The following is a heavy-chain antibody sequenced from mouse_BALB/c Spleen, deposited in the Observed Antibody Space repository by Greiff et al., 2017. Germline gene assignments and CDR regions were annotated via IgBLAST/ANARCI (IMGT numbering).Heavy chain of an antibody. D-gene: IGHD4-1*01. J-gene: IGHJ1*01. CDR3: APGIDWYFDV. Sequence: QVQLQQSGPELVKPGASVKMSCKASGYTFTDYVISWVKQRTGQGLEWIGEIYPGSGSTYYNEKFKGKATLTADKSSNTAYMQLSSLTSEDSAVYFCAPGIDWYFDVWGAGTTVTVSS. CDR2: IYPGSGST. V-gene: IGHV1-77*01. CDR1: GYTFTDYV.